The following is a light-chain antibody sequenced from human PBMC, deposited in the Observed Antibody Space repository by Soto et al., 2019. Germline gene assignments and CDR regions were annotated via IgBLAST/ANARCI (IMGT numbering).Light chain of an antibody. V-gene: IGKV1-39*01. CDR2: DAY. CDR3: QHGYSTPLT. J-gene: IGKJ4*01. Sequence: DIQMTQSPSTLSASVGNRVTITCRASQSISSWLAWYQQKPGKAPKLLIYDAYSLESGTPSRFSGRRSGTEFTLTISSLQPEDFATYFCQHGYSTPLTFGGGTKVDNK. CDR1: QSISSW.